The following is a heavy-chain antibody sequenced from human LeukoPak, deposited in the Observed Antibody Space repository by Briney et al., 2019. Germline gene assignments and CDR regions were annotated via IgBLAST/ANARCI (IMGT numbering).Heavy chain of an antibody. V-gene: IGHV4-59*01. J-gene: IGHJ4*02. CDR3: ARGWGNWYYVYDY. D-gene: IGHD1-7*01. CDR1: GGSISSYY. CDR2: IYYSGST. Sequence: KSSETLSLTCTVFGGSISSYYWSWIRQPPGKGLEWIGYIYYSGSTNYNPSLKSRVTISVDTSKNQFSLTLNSVTAADTAVYYCARGWGNWYYVYDYWGQGTLVTVSS.